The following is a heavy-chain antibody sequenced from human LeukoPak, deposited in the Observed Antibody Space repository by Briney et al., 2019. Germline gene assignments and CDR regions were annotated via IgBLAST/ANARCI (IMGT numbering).Heavy chain of an antibody. CDR1: GGTFSSYA. V-gene: IGHV1-69*05. CDR2: IIPIFGTA. Sequence: ASVKVSCKASGGTFSSYAISWVRQAPGQGLEWMGGIIPIFGTANYAQKFQGRVTITTDESTSTAYMELSSLRSEDTAVYYCAAYYYGSGSYRPLDYWGQGTLATVSS. CDR3: AAYYYGSGSYRPLDY. D-gene: IGHD3-10*01. J-gene: IGHJ4*02.